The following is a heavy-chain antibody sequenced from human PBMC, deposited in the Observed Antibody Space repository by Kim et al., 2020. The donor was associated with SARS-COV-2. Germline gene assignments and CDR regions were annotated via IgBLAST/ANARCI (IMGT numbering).Heavy chain of an antibody. J-gene: IGHJ4*02. CDR1: GFTFSSYS. V-gene: IGHV3-48*02. CDR2: ISSSSSTI. Sequence: GGSLRLSCAASGFTFSSYSMNWVRQAPGKGLEWVSYISSSSSTIYYADSVKGRFTISRDNAKNLLYLQMNSLRDEDTAVYYCARDQSGYVGRTLTGTTLFGISRCSRGFDCWGQGTLVTVSS. D-gene: IGHD1-7*01. CDR3: ARDQSGYVGRTLTGTTLFGISRCSRGFDC.